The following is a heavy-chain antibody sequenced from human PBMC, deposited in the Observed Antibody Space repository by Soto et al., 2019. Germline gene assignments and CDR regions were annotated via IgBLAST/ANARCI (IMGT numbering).Heavy chain of an antibody. CDR3: ARSPIAAHWFDP. D-gene: IGHD6-6*01. J-gene: IGHJ5*02. Sequence: ETLSLTCTVSGGSISSSSYYWGWIRQPPGKGLEWIGSIYYSGSTYYNPSLKSRVTISVDTSKNQFSLKLSSVTAADTAVYYCARSPIAAHWFDPWGQGTLVTVSS. CDR2: IYYSGST. CDR1: GGSISSSSYY. V-gene: IGHV4-39*01.